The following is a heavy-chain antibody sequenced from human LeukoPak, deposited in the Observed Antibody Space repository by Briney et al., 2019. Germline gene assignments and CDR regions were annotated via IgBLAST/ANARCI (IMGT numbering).Heavy chain of an antibody. V-gene: IGHV1-2*02. CDR2: INPKSGGT. CDR3: ARDRSVNRGYY. D-gene: IGHD7-27*01. J-gene: IGHJ4*02. Sequence: GASVKVSCKASGYTFTGYYMHWVLQAPGQGLEWMGWINPKSGGTKYAQSFQGRVTMTRDTSISTAYMELSGLRSDDTAAYYCARDRSVNRGYYWGQGTLVTVSS. CDR1: GYTFTGYY.